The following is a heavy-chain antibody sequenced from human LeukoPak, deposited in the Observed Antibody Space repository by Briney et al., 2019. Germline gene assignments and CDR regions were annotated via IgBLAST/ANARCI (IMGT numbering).Heavy chain of an antibody. CDR1: GASVSSSSYF. D-gene: IGHD2-2*01. CDR3: ASRSVVSPTPIETLFDS. J-gene: IGHJ4*02. CDR2: IYYNGAT. Sequence: SETLSLTCAVSGASVSSSSYFWGWIRQPPGEGPEWLGSIYYNGATYYNPSLKSRVTISLDTSKNQFTLTVTSVTVADTALYFCASRSVVSPTPIETLFDSWGQGTLVTVSS. V-gene: IGHV4-39*06.